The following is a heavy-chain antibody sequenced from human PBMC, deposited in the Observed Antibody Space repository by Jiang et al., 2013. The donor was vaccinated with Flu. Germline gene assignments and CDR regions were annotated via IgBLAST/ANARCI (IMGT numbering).Heavy chain of an antibody. V-gene: IGHV3-9*01. CDR2: ISWNSGSI. J-gene: IGHJ4*02. D-gene: IGHD6-19*01. CDR1: GFTFDDYA. Sequence: VQLLESGGGLVQPGRSLRLSCAASGFTFDDYAMHWVRQAPGKGLEWVSGISWNSGSIGYADSVKGRFTISRDNAKNSLYLQMNSLRAEDTALYYCAKDAVAGALDYWGQGTLVTVSS. CDR3: AKDAVAGALDY.